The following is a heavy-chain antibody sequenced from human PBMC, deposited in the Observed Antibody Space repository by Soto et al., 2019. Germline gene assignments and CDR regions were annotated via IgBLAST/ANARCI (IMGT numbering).Heavy chain of an antibody. CDR3: ARDKASYGSGSYYPDYYYYYYGMDV. D-gene: IGHD3-10*01. V-gene: IGHV1-69*13. Sequence: SVKVSCKASGGTFSSYAISWVRQAPGQGLEWMGGIIPIFGTANYAQKFQGRVTITADESTSTAYMELSSLRSEDTAVYYCARDKASYGSGSYYPDYYYYYYGMDVWGQGTRVTVSS. CDR1: GGTFSSYA. J-gene: IGHJ6*02. CDR2: IIPIFGTA.